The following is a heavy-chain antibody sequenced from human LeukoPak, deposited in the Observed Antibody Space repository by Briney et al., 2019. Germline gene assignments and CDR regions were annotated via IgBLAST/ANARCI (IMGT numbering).Heavy chain of an antibody. CDR3: ASGIAVIFDY. CDR1: GGSISSYY. CDR2: IFTSGST. Sequence: SETLSLTCTVSGGSISSYYWSWIRQPAGKGLEWIGRIFTSGSTNYNPSLKSRVTMSVDTSKNQFSLKLSSVTAADTAVYYRASGIAVIFDYWGQGTLVTVSS. D-gene: IGHD6-19*01. J-gene: IGHJ4*02. V-gene: IGHV4-4*07.